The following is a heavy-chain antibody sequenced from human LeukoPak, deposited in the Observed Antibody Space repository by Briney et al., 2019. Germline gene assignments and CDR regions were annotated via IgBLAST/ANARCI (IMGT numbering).Heavy chain of an antibody. J-gene: IGHJ4*02. CDR3: ARGGHGTSVAVAGTGDH. D-gene: IGHD6-19*01. CDR2: INPSGGST. CDR1: GYIFTNYY. Sequence: GASVKVSCKASGYIFTNYYMHWVRQAPGQGLEWMGIINPSGGSTIYSQRFQGRVTMTTDMSTSTVYMQLTSLRSEDTAVYYCARGGHGTSVAVAGTGDHWGQGTLVTVSS. V-gene: IGHV1-46*01.